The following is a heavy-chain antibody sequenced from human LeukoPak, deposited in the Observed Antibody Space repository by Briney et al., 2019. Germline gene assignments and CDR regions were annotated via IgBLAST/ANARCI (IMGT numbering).Heavy chain of an antibody. CDR1: GGTFSSCA. D-gene: IGHD3-22*01. Sequence: SVKVSCKASGGTFSSCAISWVRQAPGQGLEWKGRIIPIFGTANYAQKFQGRVTITTDESTSTAYMELSSLRSEDTAVYYCAREHYYDSSGYYWGAFDTWGQGTMVTVSS. J-gene: IGHJ3*02. V-gene: IGHV1-69*05. CDR2: IIPIFGTA. CDR3: AREHYYDSSGYYWGAFDT.